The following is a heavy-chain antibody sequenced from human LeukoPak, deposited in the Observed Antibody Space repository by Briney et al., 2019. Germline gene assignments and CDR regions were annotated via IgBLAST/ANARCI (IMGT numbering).Heavy chain of an antibody. CDR3: VRGSGYYGSGSFFF. V-gene: IGHV3-30*03. J-gene: IGHJ4*02. Sequence: PGGSLRLSCAASGFTFSSYGMHWVRQAPGKGLECMAVISYDATSKYYTDSVKGRFVVSRDQPKNTLYLQMNSLTAEDTAVYYCVRGSGYYGSGSFFFWGQGTLVTVSS. D-gene: IGHD3-10*01. CDR1: GFTFSSYG. CDR2: ISYDATSK.